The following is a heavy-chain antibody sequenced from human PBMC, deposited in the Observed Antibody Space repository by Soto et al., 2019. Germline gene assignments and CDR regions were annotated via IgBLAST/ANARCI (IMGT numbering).Heavy chain of an antibody. V-gene: IGHV3-23*01. J-gene: IGHJ4*02. CDR2: IDDRRDTT. CDR3: AKDKPGTTSFDY. D-gene: IGHD1-1*01. CDR1: GFSISSNA. Sequence: GSLRLSCAASGFSISSNAMYWVRQAPGKGLEWVSGIDDRRDTTHYADSVKGRFTISRDTSKNTLYLQLNTLRADDTAVYYCAKDKPGTTSFDYWGQGTLVTVSS.